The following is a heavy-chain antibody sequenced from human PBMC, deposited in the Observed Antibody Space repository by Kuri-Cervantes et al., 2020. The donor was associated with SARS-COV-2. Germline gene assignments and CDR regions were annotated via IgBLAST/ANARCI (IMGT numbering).Heavy chain of an antibody. CDR2: IVVGSGNT. D-gene: IGHD6-19*01. CDR1: GFTFTSSA. J-gene: IGHJ6*02. V-gene: IGHV1-58*01. Sequence: SVKVSCKASGFTFTSSAVQWVRQARGQRLEWIGWIVVGSGNTNYAQKFQERVTITRDMSTSTAYMELSSLRSEDAAVYYCAADGEQWLDYYYGMDVWGQGTTVTVSS. CDR3: AADGEQWLDYYYGMDV.